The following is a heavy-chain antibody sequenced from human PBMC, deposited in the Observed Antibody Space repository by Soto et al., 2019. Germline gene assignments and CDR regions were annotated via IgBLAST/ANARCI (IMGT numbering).Heavy chain of an antibody. CDR3: ASFDGTLVRGGRSSPYEMDV. V-gene: IGHV1-69*01. D-gene: IGHD3-10*01. CDR1: GGTFNNYA. J-gene: IGHJ6*02. Sequence: QVLLVQSGPEVKKPGSSVKVSCKASGGTFNNYAINWVRQAPGKGHGGMGGIIPTFGTGNHARKFQGRVTITADESTTTAYMELNSLRSEDTAIYYCASFDGTLVRGGRSSPYEMDVWGQGTTVIVSS. CDR2: IIPTFGTG.